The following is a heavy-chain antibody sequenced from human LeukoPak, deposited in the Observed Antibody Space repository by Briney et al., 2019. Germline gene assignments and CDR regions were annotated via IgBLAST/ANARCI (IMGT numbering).Heavy chain of an antibody. V-gene: IGHV3-21*04. CDR2: ISSSSSYI. CDR1: GFTFSSYS. Sequence: GGSLRLSCAASGFTFSSYSMNWVRQAPGKGLEWVSSISSSSSYIYYADSVKGRFTISRDNAKNSLYLQMNSLRAEDTAVYYCARDVLYSSGWGDYWGQGTLVTVSS. D-gene: IGHD6-19*01. CDR3: ARDVLYSSGWGDY. J-gene: IGHJ4*02.